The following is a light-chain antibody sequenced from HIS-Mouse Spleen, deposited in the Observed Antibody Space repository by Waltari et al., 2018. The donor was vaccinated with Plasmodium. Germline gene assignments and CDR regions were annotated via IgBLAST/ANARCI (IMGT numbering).Light chain of an antibody. J-gene: IGLJ3*02. CDR3: YSTDSSGNHRV. CDR1: ALPKKY. V-gene: IGLV3-10*01. CDR2: EDS. Sequence: SYELTQPPSVSVSPGQTARITCAGAALPKKYAYWYQQKSGQAPVLVIYEDSKRPSGIPEIFSGSSSGTMATLTISGAQVEDEADYYCYSTDSSGNHRVFGGGTKLTVL.